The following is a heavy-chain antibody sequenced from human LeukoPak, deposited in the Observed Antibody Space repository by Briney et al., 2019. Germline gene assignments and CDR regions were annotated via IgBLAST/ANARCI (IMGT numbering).Heavy chain of an antibody. V-gene: IGHV3-23*01. CDR3: AKPKESYYYYYYMDV. CDR2: ISGSGGST. CDR1: GFTFNNYA. Sequence: GGSLRLSCAASGFTFNNYAMNWVRQAPGKGLEWVSGISGSGGSTYYADSVKGRFTISRDISKNTLYLQMNSLRAEDTAVYYCAKPKESYYYYYYMDVWGKGTTVTVSS. D-gene: IGHD3-10*01. J-gene: IGHJ6*03.